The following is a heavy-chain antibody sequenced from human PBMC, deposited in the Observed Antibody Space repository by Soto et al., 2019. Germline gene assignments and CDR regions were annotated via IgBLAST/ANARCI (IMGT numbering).Heavy chain of an antibody. CDR2: ISAYNGNI. J-gene: IGHJ4*02. CDR3: WSDSHPPRA. V-gene: IGHV1-18*01. Sequence: QVQLVQSGAEVKKPGASVKVSCKASGYTFTSYAISWVRQAPGHGLEWMGWISAYNGNINDAQKLQGTVTMTTDTATSTAYRAVRSLRSDDTAVYFCWSDSHPPRAWGQGTLVTVSS. CDR1: GYTFTSYA.